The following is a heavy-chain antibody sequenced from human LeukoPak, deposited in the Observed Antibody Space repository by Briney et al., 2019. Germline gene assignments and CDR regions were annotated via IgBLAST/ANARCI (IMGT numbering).Heavy chain of an antibody. J-gene: IGHJ4*02. Sequence: QPGGSLRLSCAASGFTFSSYGMSWVRQAPGKGLEWVAKIKQDGSEKYYVDSVKGRFTISRDNAKNSLYLQMNSLRAEDTAVYYCARESSSWYEYWGQGTLVTVSS. CDR2: IKQDGSEK. V-gene: IGHV3-7*01. CDR3: ARESSSWYEY. CDR1: GFTFSSYG. D-gene: IGHD6-13*01.